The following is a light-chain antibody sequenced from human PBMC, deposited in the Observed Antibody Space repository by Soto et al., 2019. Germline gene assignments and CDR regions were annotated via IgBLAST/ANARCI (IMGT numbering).Light chain of an antibody. CDR1: QSVSSSY. V-gene: IGKV3-20*01. CDR2: GAS. J-gene: IGKJ1*01. CDR3: QQYDTSPRT. Sequence: EIVLTQSPGTLSLSPGERATLSCRASQSVSSSYLAWYQQKPGQSPRLLIFGASSRATGTPDRFSGSGSETDFTLTISRLGPEDFAVYYCQQYDTSPRTFGQGTKVEI.